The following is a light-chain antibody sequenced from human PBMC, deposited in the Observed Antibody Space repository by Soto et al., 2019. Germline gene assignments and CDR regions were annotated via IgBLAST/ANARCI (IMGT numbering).Light chain of an antibody. V-gene: IGKV1-12*01. CDR1: QGISNW. Sequence: DIQMTQSPSSVSASVGDRVTITCRASQGISNWLAWYQQKPGQAPKLLSYAASSLHTGVPSRFSGSGSGTDFPLTSSSLQPEYFATFFCRQSNSFPLTFGRGTKRES. CDR2: AAS. J-gene: IGKJ2*01. CDR3: RQSNSFPLT.